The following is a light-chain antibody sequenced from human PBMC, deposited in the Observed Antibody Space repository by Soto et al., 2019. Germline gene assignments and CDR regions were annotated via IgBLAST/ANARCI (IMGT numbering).Light chain of an antibody. CDR1: QSVNSN. CDR3: QQYNNWPLT. Sequence: EVLMTQSPATLSVSPGERATLSCRAGQSVNSNLAWYQQKPGQAPWLLIYGASTRATGIPARFSGSGSGTEFTLTISSLQSEDFAVYYCQQYNNWPLTFGGGTKVDIK. V-gene: IGKV3-15*01. CDR2: GAS. J-gene: IGKJ4*01.